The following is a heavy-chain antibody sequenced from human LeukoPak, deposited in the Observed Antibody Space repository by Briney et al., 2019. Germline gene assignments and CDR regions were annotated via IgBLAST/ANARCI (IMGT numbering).Heavy chain of an antibody. D-gene: IGHD1-14*01. CDR1: GYSIRSGYY. J-gene: IGHJ4*02. CDR3: ARWAYNSFDY. CDR2: IYHNGNT. Sequence: SETLSLTCTVSGYSIRSGYYWGWIRQPPGKGLEWIGNIYHNGNTYYNPSLKSRLNISVDTSKNQFSLNVSSVTAADTAVFYCARWAYNSFDYWGQGTLVTVSS. V-gene: IGHV4-38-2*02.